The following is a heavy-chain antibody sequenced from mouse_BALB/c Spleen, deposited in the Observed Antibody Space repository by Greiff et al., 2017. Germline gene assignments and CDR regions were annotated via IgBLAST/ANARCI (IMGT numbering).Heavy chain of an antibody. Sequence: EVQLVESGGGLVKPGGSLKLSCAASGFAFSSYDMSWVRQTPEKRLEWVAYISSGGGSTYYPDTVKGRFTISRDNAKNTLYLQMSSLKSEDTAMYYCARHLQFITTATDYWGQGTTLTVSS. D-gene: IGHD1-2*01. CDR3: ARHLQFITTATDY. J-gene: IGHJ2*01. V-gene: IGHV5-12-1*01. CDR1: GFAFSSYD. CDR2: ISSGGGST.